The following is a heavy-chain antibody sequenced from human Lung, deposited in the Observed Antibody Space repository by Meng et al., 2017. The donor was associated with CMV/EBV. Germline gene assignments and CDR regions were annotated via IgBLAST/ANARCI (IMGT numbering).Heavy chain of an antibody. J-gene: IGHJ3*02. D-gene: IGHD3-9*01. CDR2: IKQDGSEK. CDR1: GFTFSSYW. CDR3: ARDRYFDWLGDAFDI. Sequence: GGSLRLXCAASGFTFSSYWMSWVRQAPGKGLEWVANIKQDGSEKYYVDSVKGRFTSSRDNAKNSLYLQMNSLRAEDTAVYYCARDRYFDWLGDAFDIWGQGTXVTVSS. V-gene: IGHV3-7*01.